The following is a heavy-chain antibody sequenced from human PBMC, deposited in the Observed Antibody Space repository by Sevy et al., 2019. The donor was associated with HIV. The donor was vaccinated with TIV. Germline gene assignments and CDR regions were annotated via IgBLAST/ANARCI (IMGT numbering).Heavy chain of an antibody. CDR2: YDPEDGET. D-gene: IGHD6-19*01. J-gene: IGHJ4*02. CDR3: AKGLAVAAGNDY. Sequence: ASVKVSCKVSGYSVSDLSIHWVRQAPGKGLEWMGGYDPEDGETIYAQKFQGRVTMTEDTSTDTAYMELSSLRSEDTAVYYCAKGLAVAAGNDYWGQGTLVTVSS. V-gene: IGHV1-24*01. CDR1: GYSVSDLS.